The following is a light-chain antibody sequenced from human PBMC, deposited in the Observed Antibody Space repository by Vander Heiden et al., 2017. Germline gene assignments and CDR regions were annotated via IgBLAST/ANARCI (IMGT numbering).Light chain of an antibody. CDR1: QSISSY. V-gene: IGKV1-39*01. J-gene: IGKJ4*01. CDR2: AAS. Sequence: DFQMTQSPSSLSASVGDRVTITCRASQSISSYLNWYQRKPGKASKLLMDAASSLQRGVPSRSSGSGSGTECTSTITSLQAEDVATYYCQKRYSTPLTFGGGTKVEIK. CDR3: QKRYSTPLT.